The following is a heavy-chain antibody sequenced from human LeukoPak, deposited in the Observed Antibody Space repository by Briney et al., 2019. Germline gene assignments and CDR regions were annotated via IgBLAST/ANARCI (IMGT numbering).Heavy chain of an antibody. V-gene: IGHV1-2*02. CDR2: INPNSGGT. Sequence: ASVKISCKVSGYTFTDYYMHWVRQAPGQGLEWMGWINPNSGGTNYAQKFQGRVTMTRDTSISTAYMELSRLRSDDTAVYYCARTTMIVVVIDVAFDIWGQGTMVTVSS. J-gene: IGHJ3*02. CDR1: GYTFTDYY. D-gene: IGHD3-22*01. CDR3: ARTTMIVVVIDVAFDI.